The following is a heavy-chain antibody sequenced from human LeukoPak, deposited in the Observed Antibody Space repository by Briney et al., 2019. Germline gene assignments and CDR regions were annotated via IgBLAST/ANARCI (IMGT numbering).Heavy chain of an antibody. CDR3: ASVCSGGSCYANGYYFES. CDR1: GFTFSLYW. D-gene: IGHD2-15*01. Sequence: PGGSLRLSCAASGFTFSLYWMSWVRQAPGKGLEWVANIKQDGSEKYYVDSVKGRFTISKDNAKNSLYLQMNSLRAEDTAVYYCASVCSGGSCYANGYYFESWGQGTLVTVSS. J-gene: IGHJ4*02. V-gene: IGHV3-7*01. CDR2: IKQDGSEK.